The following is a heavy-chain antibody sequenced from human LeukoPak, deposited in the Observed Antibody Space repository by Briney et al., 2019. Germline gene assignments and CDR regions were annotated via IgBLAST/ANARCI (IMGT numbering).Heavy chain of an antibody. CDR1: GFTFCRHW. CDR2: ITKDGTET. D-gene: IGHD2-2*01. J-gene: IGHJ5*02. Sequence: GGTLSLLCAGCGFTFCRHWKYWARHARGKGLEGGANITKDGTETFYVDCVKVRLTITRDNPKNTLYRQMNSLRAEETAVYYCTRSIVEVPGVSDYCDPWGQGTLVTVSS. V-gene: IGHV3-7*05. CDR3: TRSIVEVPGVSDYCDP.